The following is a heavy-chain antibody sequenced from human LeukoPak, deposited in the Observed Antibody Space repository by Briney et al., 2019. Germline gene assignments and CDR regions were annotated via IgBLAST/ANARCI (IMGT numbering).Heavy chain of an antibody. Sequence: PGASVKVSCKASGGTFSSYAISWVRQAPGQGLEWMGGIIPIFGTANYAQKFQGRVTITADKSTSTAYMELSSLRSEDTAVYYCARDDGNYLTEYYYDTGYYMDVWGKGTTVTVSS. D-gene: IGHD3-22*01. J-gene: IGHJ6*03. CDR2: IIPIFGTA. CDR1: GGTFSSYA. V-gene: IGHV1-69*06. CDR3: ARDDGNYLTEYYYDTGYYMDV.